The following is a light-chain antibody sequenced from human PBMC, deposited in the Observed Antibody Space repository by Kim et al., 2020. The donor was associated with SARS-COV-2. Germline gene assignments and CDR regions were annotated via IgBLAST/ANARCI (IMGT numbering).Light chain of an antibody. CDR1: QNINSY. J-gene: IGKJ4*01. Sequence: ASVGDRVTITCRASQNINSYLAWFQQKPGKPPKSLIYGASDLVGGVPSKFSGSGSETDFSLTISSLQPEDSATYYCQQYSSYPLTFGGGTKVDIK. CDR2: GAS. V-gene: IGKV1-16*02. CDR3: QQYSSYPLT.